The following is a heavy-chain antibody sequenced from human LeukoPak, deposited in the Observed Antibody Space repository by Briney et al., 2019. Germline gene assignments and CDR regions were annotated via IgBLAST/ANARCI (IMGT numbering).Heavy chain of an antibody. Sequence: SETLSLTCAVSGGSISSDNWWSWVRQPPGKGLEWIGEIYHSGTTNYNPPLKSRVTISVDKSNNQFSLQLSSVTAADTAVYYCARDAARELPGYWGQGTLVTVSS. CDR2: IYHSGTT. D-gene: IGHD1-26*01. V-gene: IGHV4-4*02. J-gene: IGHJ4*02. CDR3: ARDAARELPGY. CDR1: GGSISSDNW.